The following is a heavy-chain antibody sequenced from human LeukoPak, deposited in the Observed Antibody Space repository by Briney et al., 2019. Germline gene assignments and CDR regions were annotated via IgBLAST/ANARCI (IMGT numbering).Heavy chain of an antibody. J-gene: IGHJ5*02. CDR2: IYYSGST. Sequence: SETLSLTCTVSGGSISSGGYYWNWIRQHPGKGLEWIGHIYYSGSTYYNPSLKSRVSISVDTSKNQFSLKLSSVTAADTAVYYCARLGPSYYDTSGYYYGPWGQGTLVTVSP. V-gene: IGHV4-31*03. D-gene: IGHD3-22*01. CDR1: GGSISSGGYY. CDR3: ARLGPSYYDTSGYYYGP.